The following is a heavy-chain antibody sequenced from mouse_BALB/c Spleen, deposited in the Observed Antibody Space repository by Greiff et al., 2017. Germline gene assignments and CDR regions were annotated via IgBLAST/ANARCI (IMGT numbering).Heavy chain of an antibody. V-gene: IGHV3-6*02. CDR1: GYSITSGYY. D-gene: IGHD2-3*01. CDR3: ARELIYDGYYRWYFDV. CDR2: ISYDGSN. J-gene: IGHJ1*01. Sequence: EVKLMESGPGLVKPSQSLSLTCSVTGYSITSGYYWNWIRQFPGNKLEWMGYISYDGSNNYNPSLKNRISITRDTSKNQFFLKLNSVTTEDTATYYCARELIYDGYYRWYFDVWGAGTTVTVSS.